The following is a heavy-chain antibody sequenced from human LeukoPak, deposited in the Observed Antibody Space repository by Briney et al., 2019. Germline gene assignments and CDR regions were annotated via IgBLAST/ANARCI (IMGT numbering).Heavy chain of an antibody. J-gene: IGHJ4*02. V-gene: IGHV4-61*02. D-gene: IGHD3-22*01. Sequence: TSETLSLTCTVSGGSISSGSYYWSWIRQPAGKGLEWIGRIYTSGSTNYNPSLKSRVTISVDTSKNQFSLKLSSVTAADTAVYYCAREQRGPYGYYSGYWGQGTLVTVSS. CDR1: GGSISSGSYY. CDR2: IYTSGST. CDR3: AREQRGPYGYYSGY.